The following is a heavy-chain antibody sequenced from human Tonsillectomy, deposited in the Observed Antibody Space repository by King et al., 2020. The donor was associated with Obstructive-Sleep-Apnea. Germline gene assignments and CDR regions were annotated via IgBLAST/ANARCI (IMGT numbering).Heavy chain of an antibody. CDR3: ARSIAAAGYLDF. Sequence: VQLVESGGGLVQPGGSLRLSCAASRFTFSSYVMSWVRQAPGKGLEWVSAISGSGGSTYYADSVKGRFTISRDNSKNTLFLQMNSLRAEDTAVYYCARSIAAAGYLDFWGQGTLVTVSS. J-gene: IGHJ4*02. V-gene: IGHV3-23*04. D-gene: IGHD6-13*01. CDR2: ISGSGGST. CDR1: RFTFSSYV.